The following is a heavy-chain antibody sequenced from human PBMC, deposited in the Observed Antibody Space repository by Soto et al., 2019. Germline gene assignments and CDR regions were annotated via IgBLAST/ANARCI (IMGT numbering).Heavy chain of an antibody. D-gene: IGHD6-13*01. CDR1: GFTFSSYS. V-gene: IGHV3-21*01. Sequence: EVQLVESGGGLVKPGGSLRLSCAASGFTFSSYSMNWVRQAPGKGLEWVSSISSSSSYIYYADSVKGRFTISRDNAKNSLYLQMNSLRAEDTAVYYCASLEIAAAAYYFDYWGQGTLVTVSS. CDR3: ASLEIAAAAYYFDY. J-gene: IGHJ4*02. CDR2: ISSSSSYI.